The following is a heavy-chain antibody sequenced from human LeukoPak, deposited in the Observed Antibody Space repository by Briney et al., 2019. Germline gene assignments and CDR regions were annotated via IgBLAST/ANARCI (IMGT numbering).Heavy chain of an antibody. J-gene: IGHJ3*02. CDR2: IYTSGST. V-gene: IGHV4-61*02. CDR1: GGSISSGSYY. CDR3: ARDLGFYYDSSCYYHHDAFDI. Sequence: SETLSLTCTVSGGSISSGSYYWSWIRQPAGKGLAWIGRIYTSGSTNYNPSLKSRVTISVDTSKNQFSLKLSSVTAADTAVYYCARDLGFYYDSSCYYHHDAFDIWGPGTMVTVSS. D-gene: IGHD3-22*01.